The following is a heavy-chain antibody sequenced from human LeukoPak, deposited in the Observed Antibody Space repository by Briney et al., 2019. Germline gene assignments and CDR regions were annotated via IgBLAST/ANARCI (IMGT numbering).Heavy chain of an antibody. CDR2: IFYTGST. CDR1: GGSINGGSISSFS. Sequence: SETLSLTCTVSGGSINGGSISSFSWSWIRPSPGKGLEWIGYIFYTGSTTYNPSLKSRVTISVDTSKNQFSLKVTSVTAADTAVYYCARGYSYGNPYGMDVWGQGTTVTVSS. V-gene: IGHV4-61*01. D-gene: IGHD5-18*01. J-gene: IGHJ6*02. CDR3: ARGYSYGNPYGMDV.